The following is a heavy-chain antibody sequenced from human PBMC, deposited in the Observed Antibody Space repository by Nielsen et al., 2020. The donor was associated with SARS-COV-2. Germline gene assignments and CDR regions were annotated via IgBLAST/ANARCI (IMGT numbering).Heavy chain of an antibody. D-gene: IGHD6-13*01. CDR2: IRSKAYGGTT. J-gene: IGHJ6*02. CDR3: TREGRQQLFYYYYYGMDV. V-gene: IGHV3-49*02. Sequence: WLRQPPGKGLEWVGFIRSKAYGGTTEYAASVKGRFTISRDDSQSIAYLQMNSLKAEDTAVYYCTREGRQQLFYYYYYGMDVWGQGTTVTVSS.